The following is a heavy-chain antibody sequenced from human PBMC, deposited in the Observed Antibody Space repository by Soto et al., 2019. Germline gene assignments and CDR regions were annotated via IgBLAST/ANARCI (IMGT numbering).Heavy chain of an antibody. CDR1: GDTFNFYS. J-gene: IGHJ4*02. CDR3: ATSYGSGYRAFDL. D-gene: IGHD3-10*01. V-gene: IGHV1-69*04. Sequence: QVQLVQSGAEVKRPGSSVKVSCKASGDTFNFYSINWVRQAPGLGPEWMGRVNPILSMSNYAQRFQGRVTMSADKSTSTAYMELSGLRSEDTAIYYCATSYGSGYRAFDLWGQGALVTVSS. CDR2: VNPILSMS.